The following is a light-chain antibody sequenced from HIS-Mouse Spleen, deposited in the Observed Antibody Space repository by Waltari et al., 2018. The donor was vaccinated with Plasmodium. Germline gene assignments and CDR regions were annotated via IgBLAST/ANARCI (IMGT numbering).Light chain of an antibody. CDR2: DVS. V-gene: IGLV2-14*03. J-gene: IGLJ1*01. CDR1: SSDVGGYNY. Sequence: QSALTQPASVSGSPGPSITISCTGTSSDVGGYNYVSCYQQHPGKAPKLTIYDVSNRPSGVSNRFSGSKSGNTASLTISGLQAEDEADYYCSSYTSSSTLNYVFGTGTKVTVL. CDR3: SSYTSSSTLNYV.